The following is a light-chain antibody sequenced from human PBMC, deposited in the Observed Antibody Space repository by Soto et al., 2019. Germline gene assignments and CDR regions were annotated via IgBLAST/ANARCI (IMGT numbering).Light chain of an antibody. V-gene: IGKV3-20*01. CDR1: QSLSSSY. Sequence: EIVLTQSPGTLSLSPGERATLSCRASQSLSSSYLAWYQQKPGQAPRLLIYGASRRATGIPDRFSGSGSGTDFTLTISRLEAEDFAVYYCQQYDSSPLSFGGGTKVDIK. CDR2: GAS. J-gene: IGKJ4*01. CDR3: QQYDSSPLS.